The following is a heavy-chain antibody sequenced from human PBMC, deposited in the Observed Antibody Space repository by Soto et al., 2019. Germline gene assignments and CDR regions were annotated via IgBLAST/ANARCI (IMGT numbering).Heavy chain of an antibody. Sequence: EVQLVESGGGLVKPGGSLRLSCAASGFTFSSYSMNWVRQAPGKGLEWVSSISSSSSYIYYADSVKGRFTISRDNAKNSLYLQMNSLRAEDTAVYYCARDSYDSSGYSTPFDYWCQGTLVTVSS. V-gene: IGHV3-21*01. J-gene: IGHJ4*02. CDR1: GFTFSSYS. D-gene: IGHD3-22*01. CDR2: ISSSSSYI. CDR3: ARDSYDSSGYSTPFDY.